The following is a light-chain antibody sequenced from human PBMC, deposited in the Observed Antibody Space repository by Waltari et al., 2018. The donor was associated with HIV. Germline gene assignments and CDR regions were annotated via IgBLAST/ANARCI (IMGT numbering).Light chain of an antibody. CDR1: QSISPY. CDR2: GTS. J-gene: IGKJ4*01. Sequence: EIQMTQSPSPLSASVGDTVSITCRASQSISPYLSWYQQKPGTAPKLLIYGTSSLQSGVPSRFGCSGSGTHFTLSISNLQPEDCATYYWQQSYSTPMTFGGGTKVEIK. V-gene: IGKV1-39*01. CDR3: QQSYSTPMT.